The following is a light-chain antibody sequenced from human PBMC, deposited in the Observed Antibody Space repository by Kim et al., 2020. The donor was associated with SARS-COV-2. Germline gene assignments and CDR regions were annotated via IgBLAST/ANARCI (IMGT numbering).Light chain of an antibody. V-gene: IGLV3-19*01. CDR2: DYK. Sequence: SSELTQDPDVSVALGQTVRITCQGDSLRNYYASWYQQKPGQAPILVIYDYKKRPSGIPDRFSGSSSGNTASLTITGAQAEDDADYYCSSRDSSDNHVVFGGGTQLTVL. J-gene: IGLJ2*01. CDR1: SLRNYY. CDR3: SSRDSSDNHVV.